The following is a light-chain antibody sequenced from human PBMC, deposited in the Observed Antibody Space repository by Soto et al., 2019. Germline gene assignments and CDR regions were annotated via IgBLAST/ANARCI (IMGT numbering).Light chain of an antibody. CDR1: QSVSSN. Sequence: EIVMTQSPVTLSVSPGERASLSCRTSQSVSSNLAWYQQKPGQAPRLLIYGASTRATGIPARFSGSGSGTDFTLTISGLEPADLGVYYCQQRHNWPITFGQGTRLEIK. CDR2: GAS. V-gene: IGKV3-15*01. J-gene: IGKJ5*01. CDR3: QQRHNWPIT.